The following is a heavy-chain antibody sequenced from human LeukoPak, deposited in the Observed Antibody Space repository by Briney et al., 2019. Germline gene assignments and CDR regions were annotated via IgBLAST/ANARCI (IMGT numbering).Heavy chain of an antibody. CDR2: ISGSGGST. J-gene: IGHJ4*02. Sequence: GGSLRLSCAASGFTFSGYDMNWVRQAPGKGLEWVSSISGSGGSTYYADSVKGRFTISRDNSKNTLYLQMNSLRAEDTAVYYCAKGTSSGWGDYWGQGTLVTVSS. D-gene: IGHD6-19*01. CDR1: GFTFSGYD. CDR3: AKGTSSGWGDY. V-gene: IGHV3-23*01.